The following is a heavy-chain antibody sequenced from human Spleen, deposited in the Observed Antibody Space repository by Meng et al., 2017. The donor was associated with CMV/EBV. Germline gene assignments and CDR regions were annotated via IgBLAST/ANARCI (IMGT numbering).Heavy chain of an antibody. CDR3: AREVWELHRQTAYFDY. CDR1: GSTFSSYE. J-gene: IGHJ4*02. Sequence: GGSLRLSCVASGSTFSSYEMNWVRQAPGKGLEWVSYISGSGNTILYADSVKGRFTISRDNAKNSLYLQMNSLRVEDTAIYYCAREVWELHRQTAYFDYWGQGTLVTVSS. CDR2: ISGSGNTI. D-gene: IGHD1-26*01. V-gene: IGHV3-48*03.